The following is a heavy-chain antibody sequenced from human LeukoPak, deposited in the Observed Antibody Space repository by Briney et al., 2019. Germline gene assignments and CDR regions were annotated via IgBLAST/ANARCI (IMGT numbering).Heavy chain of an antibody. CDR2: ISGGGDST. D-gene: IGHD5-12*01. J-gene: IGHJ4*02. CDR3: ARKLSGYAPFDC. V-gene: IGHV3-23*01. CDR1: GFIFGKYA. Sequence: GGSLRLSCVGSGFIFGKYAMTWVRQAPGKGLEWVSTISGGGDSTWNADSVKGRFTVSRDNSKNTLYLQMSSLRVEDTAVYYCARKLSGYAPFDCWGQGTLVTVSS.